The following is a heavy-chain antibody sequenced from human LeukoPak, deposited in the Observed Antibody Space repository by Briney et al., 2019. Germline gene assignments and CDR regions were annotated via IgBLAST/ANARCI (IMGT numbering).Heavy chain of an antibody. D-gene: IGHD6-19*01. Sequence: PSETLSLTCTVSGGSISSYYWSWIRQPAGKGLEWIGRIYTSGSTNYNPSLKSRVTMSVDTSKNQFSLKLSSVTAAGTAVYYCARELPGYSSGWYGSYYGMDVWGQGTTVTVSS. CDR1: GGSISSYY. CDR2: IYTSGST. J-gene: IGHJ6*02. V-gene: IGHV4-4*07. CDR3: ARELPGYSSGWYGSYYGMDV.